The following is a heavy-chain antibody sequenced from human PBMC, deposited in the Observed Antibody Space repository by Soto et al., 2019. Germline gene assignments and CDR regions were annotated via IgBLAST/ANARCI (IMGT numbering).Heavy chain of an antibody. D-gene: IGHD3-22*01. CDR2: IYWDDDK. CDR1: GFSLSTSGVG. Sequence: QITLKESGPTLVKPTQTLTLTCTFSGFSLSTSGVGVGWIRQPPGKALEWLALIYWDDDKRYSPSLKSRLTITKDTSKNQVVLTMTNMDPVDTATYYCAHSAGTEPYYYDSSGFHAFDIWGQGTMVTVSS. J-gene: IGHJ3*02. V-gene: IGHV2-5*02. CDR3: AHSAGTEPYYYDSSGFHAFDI.